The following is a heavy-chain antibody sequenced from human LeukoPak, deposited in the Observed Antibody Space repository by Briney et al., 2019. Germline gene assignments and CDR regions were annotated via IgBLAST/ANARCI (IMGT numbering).Heavy chain of an antibody. CDR3: AKEQRDWNYGVFDY. CDR2: IRYDGSKK. CDR1: GFTFSSYG. V-gene: IGHV3-30*02. Sequence: SGGSLRLSCAASGFTFSSYGMHWVRQAPGKGLEWVAFIRYDGSKKYYADSVKGRCTISRDNSKNMLYLQMNSLRAEDTAEYYCAKEQRDWNYGVFDYWGQGTQVTVSS. D-gene: IGHD1-7*01. J-gene: IGHJ4*02.